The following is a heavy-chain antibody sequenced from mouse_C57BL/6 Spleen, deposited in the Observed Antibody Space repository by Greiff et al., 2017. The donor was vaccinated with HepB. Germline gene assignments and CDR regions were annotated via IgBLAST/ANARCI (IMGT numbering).Heavy chain of an antibody. CDR3: ARRDYGSPHWYFDV. D-gene: IGHD1-1*01. CDR2: IDPSDSYT. Sequence: VQLQQPGAELVMPGASVKLSCKASGYTFTSYWMHWVKQRPGQGLEWIGEIDPSDSYTNYNQKFKGKSTLTVDKSSSTAYMQLSSLTSEDSAVYYCARRDYGSPHWYFDVWGTGTTVTVSS. J-gene: IGHJ1*03. CDR1: GYTFTSYW. V-gene: IGHV1-69*01.